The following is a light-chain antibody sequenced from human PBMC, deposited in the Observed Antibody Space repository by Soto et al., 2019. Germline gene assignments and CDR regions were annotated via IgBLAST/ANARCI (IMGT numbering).Light chain of an antibody. Sequence: PLTPSPSSLSASVGDRVTITCRASQGINTFLAWYQQKPGKAPGTPARFSGSGSGTEFTLTISSLQSEDSAVYYCQQYDKRPPRTFGQGTKVDIK. V-gene: IGKV1-NL1*01. CDR1: QGINTF. CDR3: QQYDKRPPRT. J-gene: IGKJ1*01.